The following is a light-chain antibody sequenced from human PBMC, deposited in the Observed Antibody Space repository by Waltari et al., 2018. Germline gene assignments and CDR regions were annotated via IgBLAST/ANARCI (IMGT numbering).Light chain of an antibody. Sequence: QSALTQPASVSGSPGQSITISCPGTSSDVGGYNYAPWSQQHPGKAPNLMIYDVSNRPSGVSNRFSGSKSGNTASLTISGLQAEDEADYYCSSYTSSSTQVFGTGTKVTVL. V-gene: IGLV2-14*03. CDR3: SSYTSSSTQV. CDR1: SSDVGGYNY. CDR2: DVS. J-gene: IGLJ1*01.